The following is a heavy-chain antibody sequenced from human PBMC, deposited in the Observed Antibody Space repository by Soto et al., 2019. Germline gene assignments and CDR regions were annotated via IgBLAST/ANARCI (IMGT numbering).Heavy chain of an antibody. CDR1: GASISGFY. D-gene: IGHD1-1*01. Sequence: SETLSLTYTVSGASISGFYWSWIRKSAGKGLEWIGRIYATGTTDYNPSLKSRVMMSVDTSKKQFSLKLRSVTAADTAVYYCVRDGTKTLRDWFDPWGQGISVTVSS. CDR2: IYATGTT. V-gene: IGHV4-4*07. J-gene: IGHJ5*02. CDR3: VRDGTKTLRDWFDP.